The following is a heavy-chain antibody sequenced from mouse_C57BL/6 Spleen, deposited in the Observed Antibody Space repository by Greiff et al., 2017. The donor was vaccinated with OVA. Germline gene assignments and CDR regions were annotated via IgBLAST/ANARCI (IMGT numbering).Heavy chain of an antibody. CDR3: ARQDYDPFAY. Sequence: EVKLMESGGDLVKPGGSLKLSFAASGFPFRSYGLSLVRPTPDKKLGWVATISSGGSYTYYPDSVKGRFTISRDNAKNTLYLQMSSLKSEDTAMYYCARQDYDPFAYWGQGTLVTVSA. J-gene: IGHJ3*01. D-gene: IGHD2-4*01. CDR1: GFPFRSYG. V-gene: IGHV5-6*01. CDR2: ISSGGSYT.